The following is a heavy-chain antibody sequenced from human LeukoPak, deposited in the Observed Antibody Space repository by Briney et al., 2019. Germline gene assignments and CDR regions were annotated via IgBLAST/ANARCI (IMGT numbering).Heavy chain of an antibody. CDR1: GYTLTELS. D-gene: IGHD3-10*01. Sequence: ASVKVSCKVSGYTLTELSIHWVRQAPGKGLEWMGGFDFQDGETIYAQKFQGRVTMTEDTSTDTAYMELSSLRSEDTAVYCCATDKVVRGFNWFDPWGQGTLVTVSS. J-gene: IGHJ5*02. CDR2: FDFQDGET. V-gene: IGHV1-24*01. CDR3: ATDKVVRGFNWFDP.